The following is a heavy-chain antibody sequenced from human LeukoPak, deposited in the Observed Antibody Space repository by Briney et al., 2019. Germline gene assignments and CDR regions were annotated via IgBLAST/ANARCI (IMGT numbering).Heavy chain of an antibody. D-gene: IGHD3-22*01. CDR2: IYTSGST. J-gene: IGHJ3*02. CDR3: ARGSRGYYYDSSGYMSAFDI. V-gene: IGHV4-61*02. CDR1: VVSISMGSYC. Sequence: TLSLTCSVSVVSISMGSYCCGWIRQPAGKGLGWVGCIYTSGSTNYNPSLKSRVTISVDTSKNQFSLKLSSVTAADTAVYYCARGSRGYYYDSSGYMSAFDIWGQGTMVTVSS.